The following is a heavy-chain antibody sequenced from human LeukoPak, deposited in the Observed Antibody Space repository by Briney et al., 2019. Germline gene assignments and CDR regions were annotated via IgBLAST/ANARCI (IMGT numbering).Heavy chain of an antibody. Sequence: GGSLRLSCAASGFTFSSYSMNWVRQAPGKGLEWVSYISGRGDTIYYADSVKGRFTISRDNARNSLYLQMNSLRSEDTALYYCARGDYYGSQNYTYDIWGQGTMVTVSS. D-gene: IGHD3-10*01. J-gene: IGHJ3*02. CDR1: GFTFSSYS. CDR2: ISGRGDTI. CDR3: ARGDYYGSQNYTYDI. V-gene: IGHV3-48*04.